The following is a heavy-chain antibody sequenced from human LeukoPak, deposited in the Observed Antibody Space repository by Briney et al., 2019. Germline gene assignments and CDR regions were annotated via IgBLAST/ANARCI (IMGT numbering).Heavy chain of an antibody. D-gene: IGHD2-15*01. J-gene: IGHJ4*02. CDR2: MNPNSGDT. V-gene: IGHV1-8*01. Sequence: ASVKVSCKASGYTFTSYDINWVRQATGQGLEWMGWMNPNSGDTGYAQKFQGRVTLTRNTSKSTAYMELSSLRSEDAAVYYCARGVTSYDCSGGSCYPSGGYYFDYWGQGTLVTVSS. CDR3: ARGVTSYDCSGGSCYPSGGYYFDY. CDR1: GYTFTSYD.